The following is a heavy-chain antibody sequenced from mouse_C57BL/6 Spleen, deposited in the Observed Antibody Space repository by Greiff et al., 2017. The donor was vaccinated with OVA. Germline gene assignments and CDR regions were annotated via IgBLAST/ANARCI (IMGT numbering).Heavy chain of an antibody. V-gene: IGHV1-81*01. CDR2: IYPRSGNT. J-gene: IGHJ4*01. CDR1: GYTFTSYG. D-gene: IGHD2-3*01. Sequence: VQLQQSGAELARPGASVKLSCKASGYTFTSYGISWVKQRTGQGLEWIGEIYPRSGNTYYNEKFKGKATLTADKSSSTAYMELRSLTSEDSAVYFCARWDDGYYEFAMDYWGQGTSITVSS. CDR3: ARWDDGYYEFAMDY.